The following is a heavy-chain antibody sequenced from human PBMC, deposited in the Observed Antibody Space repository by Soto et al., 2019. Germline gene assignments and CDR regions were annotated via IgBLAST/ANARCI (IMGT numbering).Heavy chain of an antibody. V-gene: IGHV1-18*01. CDR3: AREVPAPYYYYGMDV. CDR1: GYSFTTYG. CDR2: ISAYNGNT. J-gene: IGHJ6*02. Sequence: QVQLVQSGGEVKKPGASVKVSCKTSGYSFTTYGISWVRQAPGQGIEWMGWISAYNGNTNYAQKLQGRVTLTTDTSTSTAYMELRSLRSDDTAVYYCAREVPAPYYYYGMDVWGQGSTVTGSS.